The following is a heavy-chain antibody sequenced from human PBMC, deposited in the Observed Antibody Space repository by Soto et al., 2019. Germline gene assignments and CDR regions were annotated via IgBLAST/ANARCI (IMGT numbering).Heavy chain of an antibody. CDR3: ARIPQYYYDRSGYYYGDYGMDV. Sequence: QVQLVQSGAEVKKPGASVKVSCKASGYTFTSYYMHWVRQAPGQGLEWMGIINPSGGSTSYAQKLQGRGTMTRDTSTRTVYMELSSLRSEDTAVYYCARIPQYYYDRSGYYYGDYGMDVWGKGTTVTVSS. CDR1: GYTFTSYY. D-gene: IGHD3-22*01. J-gene: IGHJ6*04. V-gene: IGHV1-46*01. CDR2: INPSGGST.